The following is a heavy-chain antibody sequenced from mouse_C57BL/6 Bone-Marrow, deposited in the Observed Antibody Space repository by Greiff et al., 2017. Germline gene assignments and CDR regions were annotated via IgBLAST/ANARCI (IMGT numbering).Heavy chain of an antibody. V-gene: IGHV1-78*01. J-gene: IGHJ2*01. CDR2: IYPRDGST. CDR3: ARGRDGSSYNFDY. Sequence: VQVVESDAELVKPGASVKISCKVSGYTFTDHTIHWMKQRPEQGLEWIGYIYPRDGSTKYNEKFKGKATLTADKSSSTAYMQLNSLTSEDSAVYFCARGRDGSSYNFDYWGQGTTLTVSS. D-gene: IGHD1-1*01. CDR1: GYTFTDHT.